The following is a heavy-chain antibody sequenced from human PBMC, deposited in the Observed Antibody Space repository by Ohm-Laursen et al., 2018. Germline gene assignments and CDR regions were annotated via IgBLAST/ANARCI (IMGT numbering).Heavy chain of an antibody. V-gene: IGHV4-38-2*02. J-gene: IGHJ4*02. D-gene: IGHD3-10*01. CDR1: GDSISSGYY. CDR2: IHHTGTT. CDR3: ARDRAGSFDY. Sequence: TLSLTCAVSGDSISSGYYWAWIRQPPGGGLEYIGGIHHTGTTYHNPSLKSRLSILVDASKNHFSLKLRSLTAADTAMYFCARDRAGSFDYWGQGIRVIVSS.